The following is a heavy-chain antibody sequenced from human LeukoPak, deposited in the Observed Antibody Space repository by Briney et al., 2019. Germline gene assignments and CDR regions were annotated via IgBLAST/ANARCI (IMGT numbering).Heavy chain of an antibody. V-gene: IGHV3-30-3*01. Sequence: GGSLRLSCAASGFTFSSYAMHWVRQAPGKGLEWVAVISYDGSNKYYADSVKGRFTISRDNSKNTLYLQMNSLRAENTAVYYCASARANGDYVLDYWGQGTLVTVSS. D-gene: IGHD4-17*01. CDR1: GFTFSSYA. J-gene: IGHJ4*02. CDR3: ASARANGDYVLDY. CDR2: ISYDGSNK.